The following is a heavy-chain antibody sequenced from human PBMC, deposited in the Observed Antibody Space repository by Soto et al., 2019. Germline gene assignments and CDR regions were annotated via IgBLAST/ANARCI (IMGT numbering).Heavy chain of an antibody. J-gene: IGHJ6*02. Sequence: SQTLSLTCAISGDSVSSNSAAWNWIRQSPSRGLEWLGRTYYRSKWYNDYAVSVKSRITINPDTSKNQFSLQLNSVTPEDTAVYYCARIVPAGTLNYYYYGMDVWGQGAKVTVSS. D-gene: IGHD6-13*01. CDR1: GDSVSSNSAA. V-gene: IGHV6-1*01. CDR2: TYYRSKWYN. CDR3: ARIVPAGTLNYYYYGMDV.